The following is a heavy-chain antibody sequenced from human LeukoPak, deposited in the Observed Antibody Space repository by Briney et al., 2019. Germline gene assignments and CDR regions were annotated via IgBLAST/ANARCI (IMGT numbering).Heavy chain of an antibody. CDR2: IYYSGST. D-gene: IGHD6-13*01. V-gene: IGHV4-39*07. CDR1: GGSISSSSYY. Sequence: SETLSLTCTVSGGSISSSSYYWGWIRQPPGKGLEWIGSIYYSGSTYYNPSLKSRVTISVDTSKNQFSLKLSSVTAADTAVYYCARGSSSWYSENYYYYYMDVWGKGTTVTVSS. CDR3: ARGSSSWYSENYYYYYMDV. J-gene: IGHJ6*03.